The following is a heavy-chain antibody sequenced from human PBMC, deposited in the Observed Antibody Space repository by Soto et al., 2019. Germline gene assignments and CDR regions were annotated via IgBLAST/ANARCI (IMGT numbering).Heavy chain of an antibody. J-gene: IGHJ1*01. Sequence: PGGSLRLSCAASGFTFSSYGMHWVRQAPGKGLEWVAVISYDGSNKYYADSVKGRFTISRDNSKNTLYLQMNSLRAEDTAVYYCAKGFPYSSGWYVFEYFQHWGQGTLVTVSS. V-gene: IGHV3-30*18. CDR1: GFTFSSYG. CDR2: ISYDGSNK. CDR3: AKGFPYSSGWYVFEYFQH. D-gene: IGHD6-13*01.